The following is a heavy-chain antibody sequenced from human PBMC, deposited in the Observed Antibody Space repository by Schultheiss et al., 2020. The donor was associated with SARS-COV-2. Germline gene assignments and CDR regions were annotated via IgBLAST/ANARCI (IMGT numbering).Heavy chain of an antibody. CDR2: IYSGGST. CDR1: GFTFSSYG. D-gene: IGHD3-22*01. J-gene: IGHJ4*02. Sequence: GESLKISCAASGFTFSSYGMHWVRQAPGKGLEWVSVIYSGGSTYYADSVKGRFTISRDNAKNSLYLQMNSLRAEDTAVYYCARARTSGYYDSSGYYYFDYWGQGTLVTVSS. CDR3: ARARTSGYYDSSGYYYFDY. V-gene: IGHV3-NL1*01.